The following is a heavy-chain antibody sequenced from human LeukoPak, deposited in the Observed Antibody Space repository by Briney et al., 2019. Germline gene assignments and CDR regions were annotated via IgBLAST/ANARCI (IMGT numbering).Heavy chain of an antibody. CDR1: GYTFTSYG. D-gene: IGHD2-8*01. J-gene: IGHJ4*02. CDR3: AGSLGYCTSNVCYLKY. Sequence: ASVKVSCKASGYTFTSYGISWVRQAPGQGLEWMGWIRAYNGNTNYAQKLQGRVTMTTDTSTSTAYMELRSLRSDDTAVYYCAGSLGYCTSNVCYLKYWGQGTLVTVSS. V-gene: IGHV1-18*01. CDR2: IRAYNGNT.